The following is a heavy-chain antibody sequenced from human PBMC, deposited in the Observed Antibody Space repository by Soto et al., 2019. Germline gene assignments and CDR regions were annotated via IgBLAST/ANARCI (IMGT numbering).Heavy chain of an antibody. J-gene: IGHJ5*02. Sequence: PGESLKISCKGSGYSFTSYWIGWVRQMPGKGLEWMGIIYPGDSDTRYSPSFQGQVTISADKSISTAYLQWSSLKASDTAMYYCARGPYYDFWSGYFGNWFDPWGQGTLVTVSS. CDR2: IYPGDSDT. CDR1: GYSFTSYW. CDR3: ARGPYYDFWSGYFGNWFDP. V-gene: IGHV5-51*01. D-gene: IGHD3-3*01.